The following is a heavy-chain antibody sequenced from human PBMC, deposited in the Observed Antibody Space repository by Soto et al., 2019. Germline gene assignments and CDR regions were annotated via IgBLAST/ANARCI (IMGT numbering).Heavy chain of an antibody. CDR3: ARGGYSAGTRAYYYYGMDV. J-gene: IGHJ6*02. Sequence: PSETLSLTCAVSGGSISSGGYSWSWIRQPPGKGLEWIGYIYHSGSTYYNPSLKSRVTISVDRSKNQFSLKLSSVTAVDTAVYYCARGGYSAGTRAYYYYGMDVWGQGTTVTVSS. V-gene: IGHV4-30-2*01. D-gene: IGHD1-7*01. CDR1: GGSISSGGYS. CDR2: IYHSGST.